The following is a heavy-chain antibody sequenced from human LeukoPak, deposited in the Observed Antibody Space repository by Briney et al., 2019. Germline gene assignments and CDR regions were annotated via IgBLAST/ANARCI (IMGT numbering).Heavy chain of an antibody. J-gene: IGHJ4*02. D-gene: IGHD3-10*01. CDR1: GFTFSSYA. CDR2: ISGSGGST. V-gene: IGHV3-23*01. CDR3: ASSITMVRGTTWYFDY. Sequence: GGSLRLSCAASGFTFSSYAMSWVRQAPGKGLEWVSAISGSGGSTHYADSVKGRFTISRDNSKNTLYLQMNSLRAEDTAVYYCASSITMVRGTTWYFDYWGQGTLVTVSS.